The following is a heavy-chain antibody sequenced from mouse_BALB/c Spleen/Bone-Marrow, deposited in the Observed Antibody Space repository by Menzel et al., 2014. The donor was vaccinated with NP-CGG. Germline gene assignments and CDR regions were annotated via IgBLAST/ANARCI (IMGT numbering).Heavy chain of an antibody. V-gene: IGHV1-54*01. CDR1: GYAFTNYW. CDR3: AREMTSDAMDY. J-gene: IGHJ4*01. Sequence: QQPQSGAELVRPGTSVTMSCTASGYAFTNYWLEWVKQRPGQGPEWIGAINPGSGGSNYNEKFKGKATLTADKSSSTAYMQLSSLTSYDSAVYFCAREMTSDAMDYWGQGTSVTVHS. CDR2: INPGSGGS.